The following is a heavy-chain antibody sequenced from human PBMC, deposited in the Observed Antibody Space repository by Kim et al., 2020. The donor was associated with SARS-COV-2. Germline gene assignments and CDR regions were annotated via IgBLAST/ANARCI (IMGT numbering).Heavy chain of an antibody. V-gene: IGHV3-53*01. CDR2: IYGGGST. CDR1: GFTVSSNY. J-gene: IGHJ6*02. CDR3: ATSRGYNYYGIDV. D-gene: IGHD3-10*01. Sequence: GGSLRLSCAASGFTVSSNYMTWVRQAPGKGLDWVSIIYGGGSTYYADSVKGRFTISRDNSKNTLYLQMNSLRVDDTAVYYCATSRGYNYYGIDVCGQGTTVTVSS.